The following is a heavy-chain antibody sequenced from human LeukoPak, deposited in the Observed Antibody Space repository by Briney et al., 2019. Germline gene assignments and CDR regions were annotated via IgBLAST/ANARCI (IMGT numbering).Heavy chain of an antibody. CDR2: IYYSGST. D-gene: IGHD2-2*01. CDR3: ARQGRVAAVPEYFDY. Sequence: SETLSLTCTVSGGSISSSSYYWGWIRQPPGKGLEWIGSIYYSGSTYYNPSLKSRVTISVDTSKNRFSLKLSSVTAADTAVYYCARQGRVAAVPEYFDYWGQGTLVTVSS. V-gene: IGHV4-39*01. J-gene: IGHJ4*02. CDR1: GGSISSSSYY.